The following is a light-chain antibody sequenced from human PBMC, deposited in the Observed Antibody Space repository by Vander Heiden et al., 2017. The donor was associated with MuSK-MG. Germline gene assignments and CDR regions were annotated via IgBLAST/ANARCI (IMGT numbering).Light chain of an antibody. CDR3: TSYTSSNTLV. CDR1: SSDIGAYNY. J-gene: IGLJ2*01. Sequence: QSALTQPASVSASPGQSITISCTGTSSDIGAYNYVAWYQQHPGESPKVIIYDVTNRPSGVSHRFSGSKSGSTASLTISGLQADDEADYYCTSYTSSNTLVFGGGTKLTVL. CDR2: DVT. V-gene: IGLV2-14*03.